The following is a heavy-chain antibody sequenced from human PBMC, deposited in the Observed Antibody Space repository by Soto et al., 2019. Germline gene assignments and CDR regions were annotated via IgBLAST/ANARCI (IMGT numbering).Heavy chain of an antibody. CDR3: ARIAITMIVVVG. D-gene: IGHD3-22*01. CDR1: GGSISSGDYY. Sequence: QVQLQESGPGLVKPSQTLSLTCTVSGGSISSGDYYWSWIRQPPGKGLEWIGYIYYSGSTYYNPSLKSRVTISVDTSKNQVSLKLSSVTAAGRAVYYCARIAITMIVVVGWGQGTLVTVSS. J-gene: IGHJ4*02. CDR2: IYYSGST. V-gene: IGHV4-30-4*01.